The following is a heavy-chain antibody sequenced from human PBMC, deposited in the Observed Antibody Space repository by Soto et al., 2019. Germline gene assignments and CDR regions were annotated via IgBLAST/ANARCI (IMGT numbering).Heavy chain of an antibody. CDR3: ARRNTMVRGVLYYYYYYGMDV. J-gene: IGHJ6*02. Sequence: SETLSLTCAVYGGSFSGYYWSWIRQPPGKGLEWIGEINHSGSTNYNPSLKSRVTISVDTSKNQFSLKLSSVTAADTAVYYCARRNTMVRGVLYYYYYYGMDVWGQGTTVT. D-gene: IGHD3-10*01. CDR1: GGSFSGYY. CDR2: INHSGST. V-gene: IGHV4-34*01.